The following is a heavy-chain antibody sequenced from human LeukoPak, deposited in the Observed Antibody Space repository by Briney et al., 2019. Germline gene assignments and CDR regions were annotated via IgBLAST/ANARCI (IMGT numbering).Heavy chain of an antibody. D-gene: IGHD1-26*01. CDR2: MNPNSGNT. CDR3: ATGRRWELLYYFDY. V-gene: IGHV1-8*01. J-gene: IGHJ4*02. CDR1: GYTFTSYD. Sequence: GASVKVSCKASGYTFTSYDINWVRQATGQGLEWMGWMNPNSGNTGYAQKFQGRVTITRNTSISTAYMELSSLRSEDTAVYYCATGRRWELLYYFDYWGQGTLVTVSS.